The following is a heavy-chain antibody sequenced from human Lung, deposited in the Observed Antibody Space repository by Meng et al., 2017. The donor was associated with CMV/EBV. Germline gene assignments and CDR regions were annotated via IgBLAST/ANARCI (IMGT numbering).Heavy chain of an antibody. Sequence: SETXSLXCAVYGGSFSGYYWSWIRQPPGKGLEWIGEINHSGSTNYNPSLKSRVTISVDTSKNQFSLKLRSVTAADTAVYYCARGRDIVVVPAVSGSWFDPWXQGTLVTVSS. D-gene: IGHD2-2*01. J-gene: IGHJ5*02. V-gene: IGHV4-34*01. CDR1: GGSFSGYY. CDR2: INHSGST. CDR3: ARGRDIVVVPAVSGSWFDP.